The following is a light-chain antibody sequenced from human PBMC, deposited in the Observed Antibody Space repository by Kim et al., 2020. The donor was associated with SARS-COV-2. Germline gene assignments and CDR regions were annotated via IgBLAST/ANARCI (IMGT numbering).Light chain of an antibody. V-gene: IGLV2-23*02. Sequence: GQSITISCMGTSSDIGSYNLVSWYQQHPGKAPKLMVYDVSKWPSGVSNRFSGSKSGNTASLTISGLQAEDEADYYCCSYTGSSTYVFGGGTQLTVL. CDR3: CSYTGSSTYV. CDR1: SSDIGSYNL. J-gene: IGLJ7*01. CDR2: DVS.